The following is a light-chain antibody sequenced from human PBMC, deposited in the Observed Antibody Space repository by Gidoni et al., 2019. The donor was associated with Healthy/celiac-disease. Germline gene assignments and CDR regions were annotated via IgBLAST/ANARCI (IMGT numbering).Light chain of an antibody. J-gene: IGLJ1*01. CDR3: SSYTSSSTLV. Sequence: QSALTQPASVSGSPGQSITISCTGTSSYVGGYNDVSWYPQHPGKAPKLMIYEASNRPSGVSNRFSGSKSGNTASLTISGLQAEDEADYYCSSYTSSSTLVFGTGTKVTVL. V-gene: IGLV2-14*01. CDR1: SSYVGGYND. CDR2: EAS.